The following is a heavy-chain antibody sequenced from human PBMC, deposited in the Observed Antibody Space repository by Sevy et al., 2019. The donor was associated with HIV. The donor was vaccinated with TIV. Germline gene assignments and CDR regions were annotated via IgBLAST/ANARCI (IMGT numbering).Heavy chain of an antibody. Sequence: ASVKVSCKGSGGTFSIYAISWVRQAPGQGLEWMGGIIPILGTANYAQKFQGRVTITADESTSTAYMELRSLRSEDTAVYYCAREIAAPDKSREGKDVWGQGTTVTVSS. J-gene: IGHJ6*01. CDR1: GGTFSIYA. V-gene: IGHV1-69*13. D-gene: IGHD6-13*01. CDR3: AREIAAPDKSREGKDV. CDR2: IIPILGTA.